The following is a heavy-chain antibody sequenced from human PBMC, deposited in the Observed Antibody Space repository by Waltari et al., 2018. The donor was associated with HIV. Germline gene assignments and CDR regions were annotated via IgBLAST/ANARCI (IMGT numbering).Heavy chain of an antibody. V-gene: IGHV4-31*03. CDR3: ARVVGPQRVNWFDP. CDR2: IYYSSST. Sequence: QVQLQESGPGLVKPSQTLSLTCPVSGGSISSGGHYWSWIRQHPGKDREWIGYIYYSSSTYNNPSLKSRVTISVDTSKNQFSLKLGSVTAADTAVYYCARVVGPQRVNWFDPWGQGTLVTVSS. CDR1: GGSISSGGHY. J-gene: IGHJ5*02. D-gene: IGHD2-15*01.